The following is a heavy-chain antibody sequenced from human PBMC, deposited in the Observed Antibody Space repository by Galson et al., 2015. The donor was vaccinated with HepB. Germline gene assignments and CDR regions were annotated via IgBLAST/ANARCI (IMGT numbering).Heavy chain of an antibody. Sequence: PALVKPTQTLTLTCTFSGFSLSTSGMRVSWIRQPPGKALEWLARIDWDEDKFYSTSLKTRLTISKDTSKNHVVLTMTNMDPVDTATYYCARMGTTIYFDHWGQGTLVTVSS. CDR3: ARMGTTIYFDH. CDR1: GFSLSTSGMR. J-gene: IGHJ4*02. V-gene: IGHV2-70*04. D-gene: IGHD3-9*01. CDR2: IDWDEDK.